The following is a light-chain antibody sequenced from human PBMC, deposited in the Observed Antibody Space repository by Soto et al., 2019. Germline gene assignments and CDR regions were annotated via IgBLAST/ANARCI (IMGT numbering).Light chain of an antibody. CDR2: GNS. J-gene: IGLJ2*01. V-gene: IGLV1-40*01. CDR3: QSYDSSRSGARV. Sequence: QPVLTQPPSVSGAPGQRVTISCTGSSSNIGAGYDVHWYQQLPGTAPKLLIYGNSNRPSGVPDRFSGSKSGTSASLAITGLQAEDEADDYCQSYDSSRSGARVFGGGTKLTVL. CDR1: SSNIGAGYD.